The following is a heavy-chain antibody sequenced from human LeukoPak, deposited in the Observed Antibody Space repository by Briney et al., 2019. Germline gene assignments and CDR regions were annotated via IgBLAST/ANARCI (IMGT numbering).Heavy chain of an antibody. CDR2: INPNSGGT. V-gene: IGHV1-2*06. D-gene: IGHD3-22*01. J-gene: IGHJ4*02. CDR1: GYTFTGYY. CDR3: AREGGSYGSSDSSGYSLDY. Sequence: ASVKVSCKASGYTFTGYYMHWVRQAPGQRLEWMGRINPNSGGTNCAQKFQGRVTMTRDTSISTAYMELSRLRSDDTAVYYCAREGGSYGSSDSSGYSLDYWGQGTLVTVSS.